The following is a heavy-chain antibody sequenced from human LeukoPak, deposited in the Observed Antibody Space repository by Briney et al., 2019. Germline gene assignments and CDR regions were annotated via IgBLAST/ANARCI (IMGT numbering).Heavy chain of an antibody. Sequence: TSETLSLTCAVSGGSFSDYYWNWIRQPPGKGLEWIGEINHSGSTNYNPSIKSRVPISIDTSENQFSLKLSSVTAADTAVYYCERQTLHSVPPSFNIGVGRRGAFDYWGQGTLVTVSS. CDR3: ERQTLHSVPPSFNIGVGRRGAFDY. J-gene: IGHJ4*02. CDR2: INHSGST. V-gene: IGHV4-34*01. CDR1: GGSFSDYY. D-gene: IGHD2/OR15-2a*01.